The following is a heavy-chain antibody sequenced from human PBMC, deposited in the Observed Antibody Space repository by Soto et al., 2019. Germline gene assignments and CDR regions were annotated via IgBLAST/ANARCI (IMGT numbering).Heavy chain of an antibody. V-gene: IGHV3-23*01. D-gene: IGHD2-15*01. CDR3: AKALAGGTDY. J-gene: IGHJ4*02. Sequence: GGSLRLSCAASGFTFSSYAMSWVRQATGKGLEWVSAISGSGDSPYYADSVKGRFTISRDNSKNTSYLKMNSLRAEDTDVYYCAKALAGGTDYWGQGTLVTVSS. CDR2: ISGSGDSP. CDR1: GFTFSSYA.